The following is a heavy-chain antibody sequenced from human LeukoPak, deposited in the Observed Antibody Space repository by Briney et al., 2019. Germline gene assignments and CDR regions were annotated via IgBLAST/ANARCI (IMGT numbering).Heavy chain of an antibody. CDR1: GYTFTTYP. J-gene: IGHJ3*02. D-gene: IGHD6-6*01. CDR2: IDTNTGSP. Sequence: ASVKVSCKASGYTFTTYPINWVRQAPGQGLEWMGWIDTNTGSPTYAQGLTGWFVFSLDTSVSTAFLQINSLKAEDTAVYYCARDLVSAGFDIWGQGTMVTVSS. CDR3: ARDLVSAGFDI. V-gene: IGHV7-4-1*02.